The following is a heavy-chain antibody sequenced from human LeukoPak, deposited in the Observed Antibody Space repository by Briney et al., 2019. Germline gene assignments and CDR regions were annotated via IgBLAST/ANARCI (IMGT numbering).Heavy chain of an antibody. V-gene: IGHV3-30*18. J-gene: IGHJ4*02. CDR1: GFIVSNNF. Sequence: GGSLRLSCAGSGFIVSNNFMSWVRQAPGKGLEWVAVISYDGSNKYYADSVKGRFTISRDNSKNTLYLQMNSLRAEDTAVYYCAKSTTMVRGAIDYWGQGTLVTVSS. CDR2: ISYDGSNK. D-gene: IGHD3-10*01. CDR3: AKSTTMVRGAIDY.